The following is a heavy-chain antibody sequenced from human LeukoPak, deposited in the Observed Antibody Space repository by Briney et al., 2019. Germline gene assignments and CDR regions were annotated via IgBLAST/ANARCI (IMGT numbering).Heavy chain of an antibody. Sequence: SETLSHTCAVYGGSFSGYYWSWIRQPPGKGLEWIGEINHSGSTNYNPSLKSRVTISVDTSKNQFSLKLSSVTAADTAVYYCARAPDYYDSSGYMYYFDYWGQGALVTVSS. V-gene: IGHV4-34*01. D-gene: IGHD3-22*01. CDR2: INHSGST. CDR1: GGSFSGYY. J-gene: IGHJ4*02. CDR3: ARAPDYYDSSGYMYYFDY.